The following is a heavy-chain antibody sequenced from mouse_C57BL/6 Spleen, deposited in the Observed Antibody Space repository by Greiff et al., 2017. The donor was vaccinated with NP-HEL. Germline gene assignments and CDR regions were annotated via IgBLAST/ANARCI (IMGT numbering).Heavy chain of an antibody. CDR1: GFTFSSYA. CDR2: ISDGGSYT. D-gene: IGHD2-4*01. Sequence: EVMLVESGGGLVKPGGSLKLSCAASGFTFSSYAMSWVRQTPEKRLEWVATISDGGSYTYYPDNVKGRFTISRDNAKNNLYLQMSHLKSEDTAMYYCAREGDYDGVFYYFDYWGQGTTLTVSS. V-gene: IGHV5-4*01. CDR3: AREGDYDGVFYYFDY. J-gene: IGHJ2*01.